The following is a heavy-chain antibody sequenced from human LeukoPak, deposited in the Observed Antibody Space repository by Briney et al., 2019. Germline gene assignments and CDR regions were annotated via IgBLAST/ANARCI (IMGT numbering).Heavy chain of an antibody. Sequence: GGSLRLSCAASGFTFSAHSMNWVRQAPGKGLEWVSSISSSSSYIYYADSVKGRFTISRDNAKNSLYLQMNSLRAEDTAVYYCVRSRSTWFGEILAAFDVWGQGTMVTVSS. CDR1: GFTFSAHS. J-gene: IGHJ3*01. D-gene: IGHD3-10*01. CDR3: VRSRSTWFGEILAAFDV. CDR2: ISSSSSYI. V-gene: IGHV3-21*01.